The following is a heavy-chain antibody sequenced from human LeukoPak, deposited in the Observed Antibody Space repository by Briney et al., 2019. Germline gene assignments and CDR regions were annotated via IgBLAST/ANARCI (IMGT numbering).Heavy chain of an antibody. D-gene: IGHD3-16*02. J-gene: IGHJ4*02. Sequence: SETLSLTCAVYGGCFSGYYWSWIRQPPGQGLEWIGEINHSGSTNYNPSLKSRVTISVDTSKNQFSLKLSSVTAADTAVYYCARAGPGGVWGSYRYPDYWGQGTLVTVSS. CDR2: INHSGST. CDR1: GGCFSGYY. V-gene: IGHV4-34*01. CDR3: ARAGPGGVWGSYRYPDY.